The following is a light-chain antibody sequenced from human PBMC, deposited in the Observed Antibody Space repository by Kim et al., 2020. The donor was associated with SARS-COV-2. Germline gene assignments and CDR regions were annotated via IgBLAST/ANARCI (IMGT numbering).Light chain of an antibody. CDR2: EDT. CDR3: QSSDSSDTFWV. Sequence: SYELTQPPSVSVSPGQTARITCSGDALPKQYAYWFQQKPGQAPVLVIYEDTERPSGIPGRFSGSTSGTTVTLTISGVQAEDEADYYCQSSDSSDTFWVFGGGTQLTVL. CDR1: ALPKQY. V-gene: IGLV3-25*03. J-gene: IGLJ3*02.